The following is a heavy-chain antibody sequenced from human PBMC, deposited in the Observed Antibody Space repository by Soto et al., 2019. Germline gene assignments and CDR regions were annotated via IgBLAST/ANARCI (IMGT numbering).Heavy chain of an antibody. CDR2: IYYSGST. CDR1: GGSISSGGYY. D-gene: IGHD2-15*01. Sequence: SETLSLTCTVSGGSISSGGYYWSWIRQHPGKGLEWIGYIYYSGSTYYNPSLKSRVTISVDTSKNQFSLKLSSVTAADTAVYYCARGWQEAYYYGMDVWGQGTTVTVSS. CDR3: ARGWQEAYYYGMDV. J-gene: IGHJ6*02. V-gene: IGHV4-31*03.